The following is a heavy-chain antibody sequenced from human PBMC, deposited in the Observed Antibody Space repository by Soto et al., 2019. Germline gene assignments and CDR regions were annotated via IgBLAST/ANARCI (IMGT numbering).Heavy chain of an antibody. CDR2: INHSGST. V-gene: IGHV4-34*01. CDR3: ASRGGAHDY. J-gene: IGHJ4*02. D-gene: IGHD3-3*01. Sequence: QVQLQQWGAGLLKPSETLSLTCAVYGGSFSGYYWSWIRQPPGKGLEWIGEINHSGSTNYNPSLKXRXTXXVDTSTNQFSLKLSSVTAADTAVYYCASRGGAHDYWGQGTLVTVSS. CDR1: GGSFSGYY.